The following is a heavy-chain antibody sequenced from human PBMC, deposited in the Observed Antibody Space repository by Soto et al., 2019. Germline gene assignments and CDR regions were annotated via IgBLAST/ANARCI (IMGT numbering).Heavy chain of an antibody. D-gene: IGHD6-6*01. Sequence: SETLSLTCTVSGGSINSDAYYWSWIRQPPGKGLEWIGHIYYSGRTYYAPSLESRLTISLDMSKNQFSLRLSSVNASDTAVYYCARDRSNSPDYFDYWGQGTRVTVSS. V-gene: IGHV4-30-4*01. CDR2: IYYSGRT. CDR1: GGSINSDAYY. J-gene: IGHJ4*02. CDR3: ARDRSNSPDYFDY.